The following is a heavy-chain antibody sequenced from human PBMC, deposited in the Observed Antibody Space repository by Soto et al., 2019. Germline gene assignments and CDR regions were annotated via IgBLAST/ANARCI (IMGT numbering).Heavy chain of an antibody. CDR1: GGSISSGGYY. D-gene: IGHD3-22*01. CDR3: ARYYYDSSGYYPHFDY. Sequence: QVQLQESGPGLVKPSQTLSLTCTVSGGSISSGGYYWSWIRQHPGKGLEWIGYIYYSGSTYYNPSLKSRVNISVETSKNQFSLKLSSVTAADTAVYYCARYYYDSSGYYPHFDYWGQGTLVTVSS. J-gene: IGHJ4*02. CDR2: IYYSGST. V-gene: IGHV4-31*03.